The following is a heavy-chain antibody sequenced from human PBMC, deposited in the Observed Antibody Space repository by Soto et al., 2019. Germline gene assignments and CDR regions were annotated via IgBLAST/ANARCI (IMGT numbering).Heavy chain of an antibody. CDR1: SGSISSTNW. J-gene: IGHJ4*02. D-gene: IGHD6-19*01. V-gene: IGHV4-4*02. CDR3: VKGGSGWSYLDH. Sequence: SETLSLTCVVSSGSISSTNWWSWVRQPPGRGLEWIGAIYHSGSINYNPSLRSRVTISVDKSKNQFSLNLISVTAADTAVYFCVKGGSGWSYLDHWGQGILVTVSS. CDR2: IYHSGSI.